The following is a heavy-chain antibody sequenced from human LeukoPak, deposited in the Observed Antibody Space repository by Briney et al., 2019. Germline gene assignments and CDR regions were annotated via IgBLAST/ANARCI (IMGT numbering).Heavy chain of an antibody. V-gene: IGHV3-30*02. Sequence: PGGSLRLSCAASGFAFSNYAMAWVRQAPGKGLEWVAFIRYDGSNKYYEDSVKGRFTISRDNSKKTLYLQMNSLIAEDTAVYYCAKGQSGATLYYYDSSGYYFLDYWGQGTLVTVSS. CDR3: AKGQSGATLYYYDSSGYYFLDY. CDR2: IRYDGSNK. J-gene: IGHJ4*02. CDR1: GFAFSNYA. D-gene: IGHD3-22*01.